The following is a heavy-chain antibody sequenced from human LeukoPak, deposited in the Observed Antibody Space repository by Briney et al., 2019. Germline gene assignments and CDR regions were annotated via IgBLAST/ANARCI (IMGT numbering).Heavy chain of an antibody. CDR3: ARRYYGSGSYSDGFDY. V-gene: IGHV5-51*01. J-gene: IGHJ4*02. Sequence: GESLKISCKGSGYSFTNYWIGWVRQMPGKGLEWMGIIYSGNADTRYSPSFQGQVSISVDKSISTAYLQWSSLKASDTAIYYCARRYYGSGSYSDGFDYWGQGTLVTVSS. CDR1: GYSFTNYW. D-gene: IGHD3-10*01. CDR2: IYSGNADT.